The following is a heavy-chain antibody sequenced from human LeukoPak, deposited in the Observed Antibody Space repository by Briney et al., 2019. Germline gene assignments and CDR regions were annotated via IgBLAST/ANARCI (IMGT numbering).Heavy chain of an antibody. D-gene: IGHD3-22*01. CDR2: IKDDGSEK. Sequence: GGSLRLSCVGSGFTFSRYLMTWVRPAPGKGLEWVANIKDDGSEKYTVDSVKGRFTTSRDNAKNTLYVQMSSLRAEDTAVYYCARDSVYDSSKGAFDIWGQGTMVTVSS. J-gene: IGHJ3*02. CDR1: GFTFSRYL. CDR3: ARDSVYDSSKGAFDI. V-gene: IGHV3-7*01.